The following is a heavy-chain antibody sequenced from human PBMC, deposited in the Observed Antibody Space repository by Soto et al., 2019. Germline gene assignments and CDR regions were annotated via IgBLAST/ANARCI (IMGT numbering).Heavy chain of an antibody. CDR3: AGYGGAAAVWYFDL. J-gene: IGHJ2*01. D-gene: IGHD3-16*01. V-gene: IGHV3-30-3*01. CDR1: GFTFSRYA. Sequence: QVQLVESGGGVVQPGRSLRLSCAASGFTFSRYAMHWVRQAPGKGLEWGAVISYDGSKKYYADSVKGRFTISRDNSKNTRNWQIGSLRAEDAAVYDLAGYGGAAAVWYFDLWGRGTLVTVSS. CDR2: ISYDGSKK.